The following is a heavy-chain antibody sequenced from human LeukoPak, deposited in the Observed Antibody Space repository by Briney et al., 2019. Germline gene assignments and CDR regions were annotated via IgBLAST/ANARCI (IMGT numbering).Heavy chain of an antibody. V-gene: IGHV4-59*01. D-gene: IGHD3-9*01. Sequence: SETLSLTCTVSGYSIGSSYYWSWIRQPPGKGLEWIGYIYYSGSTNYNPSLKSRVTISVHTSKNQFSLKLSSVTAADTAVYYCARLTGYSSESWFDPWGQGTLVTVSS. CDR1: GYSIGSSYY. CDR2: IYYSGST. J-gene: IGHJ5*02. CDR3: ARLTGYSSESWFDP.